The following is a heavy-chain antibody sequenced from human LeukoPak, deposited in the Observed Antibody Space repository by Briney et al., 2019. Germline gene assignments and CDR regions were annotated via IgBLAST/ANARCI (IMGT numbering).Heavy chain of an antibody. CDR3: ARQGPTVTTLYFQH. V-gene: IGHV4-59*08. D-gene: IGHD4-17*01. Sequence: SETLSLTCTVSGGSISSYYWSWIRQPPGKGLEWIGYIYYSGSTNYNPSLKSRVTISVDTSKNQFSLKLSSVTAADTAVYYCARQGPTVTTLYFQHWGQGTLVTVSS. CDR2: IYYSGST. J-gene: IGHJ1*01. CDR1: GGSISSYY.